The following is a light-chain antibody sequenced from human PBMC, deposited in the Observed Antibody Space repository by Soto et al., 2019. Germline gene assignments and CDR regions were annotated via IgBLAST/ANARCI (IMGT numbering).Light chain of an antibody. J-gene: IGLJ2*01. V-gene: IGLV2-8*01. Sequence: QSVLTQPPSASGSPGQSVTISCTGTSSDVGGYNYVSWYQQHPDKAPKLMIYEVSKRPSGVPDRFSGSKSGNTASLTVSGLQAEDEAYYYCSSYAGSNNVVFGGGTKLTVL. CDR3: SSYAGSNNVV. CDR1: SSDVGGYNY. CDR2: EVS.